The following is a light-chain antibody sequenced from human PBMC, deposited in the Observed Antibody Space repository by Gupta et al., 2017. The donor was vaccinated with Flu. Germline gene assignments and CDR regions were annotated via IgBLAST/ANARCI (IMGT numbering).Light chain of an antibody. Sequence: DSHSNAYASSCHQKPGRAAALFIYDKNNRPSVIPDRFSGPSSVNTASLTITGAQAEDEADYYCNSRDSTDNHQAVFGGGTKLTVL. V-gene: IGLV3-19*01. CDR3: NSRDSTDNHQAV. CDR1: SHSNAY. CDR2: DKN. J-gene: IGLJ2*01.